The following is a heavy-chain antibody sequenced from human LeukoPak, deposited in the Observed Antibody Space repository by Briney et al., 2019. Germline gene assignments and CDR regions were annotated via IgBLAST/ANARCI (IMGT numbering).Heavy chain of an antibody. D-gene: IGHD3-22*01. V-gene: IGHV4-4*07. CDR2: IYSSGST. Sequence: PSETLSFTSTVSGGSISNYYWSWLRQPAGKGLEWIGRIYSSGSTSYNPSLKSRVTMSVDTSKNQFSLKVTSVTAADTAVYYCAREGGYYDSSGYQWVDYWGQGTLVTVSS. CDR3: AREGGYYDSSGYQWVDY. J-gene: IGHJ4*02. CDR1: GGSISNYY.